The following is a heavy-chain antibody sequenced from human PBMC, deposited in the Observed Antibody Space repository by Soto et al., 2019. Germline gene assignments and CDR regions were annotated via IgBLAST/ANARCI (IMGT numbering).Heavy chain of an antibody. D-gene: IGHD2-2*01. J-gene: IGHJ4*02. CDR1: GRSISSSSYY. Sequence: SETLSLTCTVSGRSISSSSYYWGWIRQPPGKGLEWIGSIYYSGSTYYNPSLKSRVTISVDTSKNQFSLKLSSVTAADTAVYYCARRDIVVVPAAIQWGQGSLVTVSS. CDR3: ARRDIVVVPAAIQ. CDR2: IYYSGST. V-gene: IGHV4-39*01.